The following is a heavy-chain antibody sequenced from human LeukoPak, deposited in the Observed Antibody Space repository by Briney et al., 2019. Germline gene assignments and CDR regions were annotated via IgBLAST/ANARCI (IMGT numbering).Heavy chain of an antibody. Sequence: GASVKVSCTASGYTFKDYYIHWVRQAPSKGLEWLGRFDPEDTETVYAGNFRGRVTMTADMSTDTAYMQLSSLRSEDAAVYYCAMCSIFTARWYMDVWGKGTTVIVSS. CDR1: GYTFKDYY. CDR2: FDPEDTET. J-gene: IGHJ6*03. D-gene: IGHD3-3*02. V-gene: IGHV1-69-2*01. CDR3: AMCSIFTARWYMDV.